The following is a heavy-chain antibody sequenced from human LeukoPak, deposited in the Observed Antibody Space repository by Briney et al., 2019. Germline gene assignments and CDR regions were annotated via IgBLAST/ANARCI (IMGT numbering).Heavy chain of an antibody. J-gene: IGHJ4*02. V-gene: IGHV3-48*01. D-gene: IGHD3-3*01. CDR2: IGSSSSSI. CDR1: GFTFSTYS. Sequence: GGSLRLSCAASGFTFSTYSMNWVRQAPGKGLEWVSNIGSSSSSIYYADSVRGRFTISRDNAKNSLYLQMNSLRADDTAVYYCARGRYDFWSGYDYWGQGTLVTVSS. CDR3: ARGRYDFWSGYDY.